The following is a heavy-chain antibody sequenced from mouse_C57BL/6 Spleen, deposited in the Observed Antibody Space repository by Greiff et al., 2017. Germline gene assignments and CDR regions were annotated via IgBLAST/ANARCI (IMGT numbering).Heavy chain of an antibody. V-gene: IGHV5-4*03. CDR3: ARGITTVDYYAMDD. CDR2: ISDGGSYT. D-gene: IGHD1-1*01. Sequence: EVMLVESGGGLVKPGGSLKLSCAASGFTFSSYAMSWVRQTPEKRLEWVATISDGGSYTYYPDNVKGRFTIYSDNAKNNLYLQMSHLKSEDTAMDYCARGITTVDYYAMDDWGQGTSVTVSS. CDR1: GFTFSSYA. J-gene: IGHJ4*01.